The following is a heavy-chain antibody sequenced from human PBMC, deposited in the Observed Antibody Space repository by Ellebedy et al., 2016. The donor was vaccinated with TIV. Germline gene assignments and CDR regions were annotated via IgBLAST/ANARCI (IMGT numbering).Heavy chain of an antibody. V-gene: IGHV1-8*03. D-gene: IGHD6-13*01. CDR3: ARGDSSSWSYYYYYYGMDV. J-gene: IGHJ6*02. Sequence: ASVKVSCKASGYTFTGYYMHWVRQATGQGLEWMGWMNPNSGNTGYAQKFQGRVTITRNTSISTAYMELSSLRSEDTAVYYCARGDSSSWSYYYYYYGMDVWGQGTTVTVSS. CDR2: MNPNSGNT. CDR1: GYTFTGYY.